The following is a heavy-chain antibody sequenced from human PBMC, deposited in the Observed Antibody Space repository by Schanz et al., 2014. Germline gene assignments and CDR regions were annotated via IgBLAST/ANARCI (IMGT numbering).Heavy chain of an antibody. CDR2: ISGSGGST. J-gene: IGHJ4*02. CDR1: GFTFSSYA. Sequence: VQLVESGGGLVKPGGSLRLSCTASGFTFSSYAMSWVRQAPGKGLEWVSAISGSGGSTYYADSVKGRFTISRDNSKNTLYLQMNSLRAEDTAVYYCARDHTTESYYSAGPPIDYWGQGTLLTVSS. D-gene: IGHD1-26*01. V-gene: IGHV3-23*04. CDR3: ARDHTTESYYSAGPPIDY.